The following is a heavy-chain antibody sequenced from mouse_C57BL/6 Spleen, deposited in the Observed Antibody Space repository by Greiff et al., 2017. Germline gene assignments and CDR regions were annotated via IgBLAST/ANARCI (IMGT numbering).Heavy chain of an antibody. Sequence: VQLKESGPGLVKPSQSLSLTCSVTGYSITSGYYWNWIRQFPGNKLEWMGYISYDGSNNYNPSLKNRISITRDTSKNQFFLKLNSVTTEDTATYYCARDGGYGTGFAYWGQGTLVTVSA. CDR1: GYSITSGYY. J-gene: IGHJ3*01. D-gene: IGHD2-10*02. V-gene: IGHV3-6*01. CDR2: ISYDGSN. CDR3: ARDGGYGTGFAY.